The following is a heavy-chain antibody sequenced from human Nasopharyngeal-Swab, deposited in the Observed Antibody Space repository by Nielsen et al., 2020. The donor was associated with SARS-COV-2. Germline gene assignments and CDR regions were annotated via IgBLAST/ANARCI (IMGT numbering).Heavy chain of an antibody. CDR3: ARDFDTAMYHSFFDY. J-gene: IGHJ4*02. CDR2: IRYDGNNK. V-gene: IGHV3-33*01. Sequence: VRQAPGKGLEWVAIIRYDGNNKYYADSVKGRFTISRDNSKNTLYLQMNSLRAEDTAVYYCARDFDTAMYHSFFDYWGQGTLVTASS. D-gene: IGHD5-18*01.